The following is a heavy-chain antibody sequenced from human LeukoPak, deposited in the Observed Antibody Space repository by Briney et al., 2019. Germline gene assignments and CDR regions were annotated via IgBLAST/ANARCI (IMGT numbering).Heavy chain of an antibody. Sequence: SETLSLTCAVYGGSFSGYYWSWIRQPPGKGLEWIGEINHSGSTNYNPSLKSRVTISVDTSKNQFSLKLSSVTAADTAVYYCARGSGIAVAGKSTPESLHAFDIWGKGTMVTVSS. J-gene: IGHJ3*02. CDR2: INHSGST. CDR3: ARGSGIAVAGKSTPESLHAFDI. CDR1: GGSFSGYY. D-gene: IGHD6-19*01. V-gene: IGHV4-34*01.